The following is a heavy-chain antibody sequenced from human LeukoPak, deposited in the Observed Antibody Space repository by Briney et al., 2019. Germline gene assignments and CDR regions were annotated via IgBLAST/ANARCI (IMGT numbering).Heavy chain of an antibody. D-gene: IGHD3-3*01. V-gene: IGHV4-34*01. CDR1: GGSFSGYY. J-gene: IGHJ4*02. CDR3: ARYDFWSVFADY. Sequence: NPSETLSLTCAVYGGSFSGYYWSWIRQPPGKGLEWIGEINHSGSTNYNPSLKSRVTISVDTSKNQFSLKLSSLTAADTAVYYCARYDFWSVFADYWGQGTLVTVSS. CDR2: INHSGST.